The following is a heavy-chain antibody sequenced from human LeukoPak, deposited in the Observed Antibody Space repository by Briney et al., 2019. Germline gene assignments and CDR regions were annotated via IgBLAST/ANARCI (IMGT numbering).Heavy chain of an antibody. D-gene: IGHD3-3*01. Sequence: PSETLSLSCTVSGGSISSNYWNWIRQPPGKPRGWIGNIYYSGSTYYNPSLKSRAPISVDRSKNQSSLSLISATAADTAMYYCATSPYFGVVSYWGQGTQVTVSS. CDR2: IYYSGST. CDR1: GGSISSNY. V-gene: IGHV4-59*01. J-gene: IGHJ4*02. CDR3: ATSPYFGVVSY.